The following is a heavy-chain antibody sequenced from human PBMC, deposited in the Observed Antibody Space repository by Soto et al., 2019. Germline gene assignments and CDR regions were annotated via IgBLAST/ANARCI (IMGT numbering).Heavy chain of an antibody. D-gene: IGHD3-22*01. V-gene: IGHV3-23*01. CDR2: IGGSGRTT. J-gene: IGHJ4*02. CDR1: AFTFNNYA. Sequence: EVQLLESGGGLVQPGGSLSLSCAASAFTFNNYAMSWVLQAPGKGLEWVSGIGGSGRTTYYADSVKGRFTISRDNSNNTLLLQMNSLGAEDTAVYYCAKSRYSDSSGDFYDYWGQGTLGTVSS. CDR3: AKSRYSDSSGDFYDY.